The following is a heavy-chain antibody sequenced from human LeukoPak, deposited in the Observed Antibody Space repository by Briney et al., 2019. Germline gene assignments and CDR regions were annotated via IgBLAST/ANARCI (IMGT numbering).Heavy chain of an antibody. V-gene: IGHV4-39*07. CDR2: IYYSGST. D-gene: IGHD1-1*01. CDR3: ARLYQQSKWKYYYYYMDV. CDR1: GGSISSSSYY. J-gene: IGHJ6*03. Sequence: SETLSLTCTISGGSISSSSYYWGWIRQPPGKGLEWIGSIYYSGSTYYNPSLKSRVTISVDTSTKQFSLRLSSVTAADTAVYYCARLYQQSKWKYYYYYMDVWGKGTAVTVSS.